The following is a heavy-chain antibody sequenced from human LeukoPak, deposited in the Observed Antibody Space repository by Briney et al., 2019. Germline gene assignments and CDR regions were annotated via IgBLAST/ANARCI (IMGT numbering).Heavy chain of an antibody. CDR2: IYYSGST. CDR1: GASISSYY. V-gene: IGHV4-59*08. Sequence: SETLSLTCTVSGASISSYYWSWIRQPPGKGLEWIGYIYYSGSTNYNPSLKSRVTISVDTSKNQFSLKLSSVTAAATAVYYCARLSVAERWLQFGYFDYWGQGTLVTVSS. CDR3: ARLSVAERWLQFGYFDY. D-gene: IGHD5-24*01. J-gene: IGHJ4*02.